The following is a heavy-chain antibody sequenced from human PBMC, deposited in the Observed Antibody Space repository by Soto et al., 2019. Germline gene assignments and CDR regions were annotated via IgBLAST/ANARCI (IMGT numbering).Heavy chain of an antibody. CDR1: GFTFSSYA. D-gene: IGHD2-15*01. CDR3: AKEPTAVDPRDLFGGNPPADY. V-gene: IGHV3-23*01. Sequence: EVQLLESGGALLQPGGSLRLSCAASGFTFSSYAMNWVRQTPGKGLQWVSAISGSGENTYYADSVKGRFTISRANSKNILYLHINGLTVEDTAMYYCAKEPTAVDPRDLFGGNPPADYWGQGTLVTVSS. CDR2: ISGSGENT. J-gene: IGHJ4*02.